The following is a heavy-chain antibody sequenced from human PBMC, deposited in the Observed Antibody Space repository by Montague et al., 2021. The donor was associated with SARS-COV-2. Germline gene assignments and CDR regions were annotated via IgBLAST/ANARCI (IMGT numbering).Heavy chain of an antibody. J-gene: IGHJ4*02. CDR1: GGSLSNYY. CDR3: ARVDYCVDNKCYPGVWRS. V-gene: IGHV4-59*12. D-gene: IGHD2/OR15-2a*01. CDR2: VFYSGDT. Sequence: SETLSLTCSISGGSLSNYYWTWIRQSPGGSLEWIGYVFYSGDTSYNPSLRSRVAIALDTSNNHFSLKLTSVTGADTATYFCARVDYCVDNKCYPGVWRSGGRGIRVDDSS.